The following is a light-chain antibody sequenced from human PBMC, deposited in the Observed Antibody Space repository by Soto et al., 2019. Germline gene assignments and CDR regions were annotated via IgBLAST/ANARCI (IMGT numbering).Light chain of an antibody. CDR1: QSVSSNY. CDR3: QQYISSPRT. V-gene: IGKV3-20*01. J-gene: IGKJ1*01. CDR2: GAS. Sequence: EIVLTQSPGTLSLSPGEIATLSCIASQSVSSNYLAWYQQKPGQAPRLLIYGASSRATGIPDRFSGSGSGTDFTLTISRLEPEDFAVYYCQQYISSPRTFGQGTKVDIK.